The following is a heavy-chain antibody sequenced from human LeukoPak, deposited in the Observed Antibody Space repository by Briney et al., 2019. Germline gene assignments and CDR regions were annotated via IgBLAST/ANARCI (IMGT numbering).Heavy chain of an antibody. CDR3: ARRSAVAPYYYMDV. CDR2: IYPGDSDT. Sequence: GESLKISCQGSGYSFTTYWIGWVRQIAGKGLEWMGIIYPGDSDTRYSPSFQGQVTISADKSINTAYLQWSSLKASDTAMYYCARRSAVAPYYYMDVWGKGTTVTVSS. V-gene: IGHV5-51*01. J-gene: IGHJ6*03. CDR1: GYSFTTYW.